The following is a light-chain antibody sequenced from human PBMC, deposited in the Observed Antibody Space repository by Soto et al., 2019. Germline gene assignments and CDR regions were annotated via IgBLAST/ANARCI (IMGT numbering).Light chain of an antibody. V-gene: IGLV2-23*01. CDR3: CLYAGSSTP. CDR1: SSDVGSYNL. CDR2: EGS. Sequence: QSALTQPASVSGSPGQSITISCTGTSSDVGSYNLVSWYQQHPGKAPKLMIYEGSKRPSGVSNRFSGSKSGNTASLTISGLQAEDEADYYCCLYAGSSTPFGGGTKVTVL. J-gene: IGLJ3*02.